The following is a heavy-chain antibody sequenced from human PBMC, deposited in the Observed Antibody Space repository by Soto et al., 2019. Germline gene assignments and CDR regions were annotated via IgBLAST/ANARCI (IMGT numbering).Heavy chain of an antibody. CDR2: ISSSSSYI. V-gene: IGHV3-21*01. CDR1: GFTFSSYS. J-gene: IGHJ3*02. D-gene: IGHD2-2*01. CDR3: ARRGITVVVVPAAIPRQGYAFDI. Sequence: GGSLRLSCAASGFTFSSYSMNWVRQAPGKGLEWVSSISSSSSYIYYADSVKGRFTISRDNAKNSLYLQMNSLRAEDTAVYYCARRGITVVVVPAAIPRQGYAFDIWGQGTMVTVSS.